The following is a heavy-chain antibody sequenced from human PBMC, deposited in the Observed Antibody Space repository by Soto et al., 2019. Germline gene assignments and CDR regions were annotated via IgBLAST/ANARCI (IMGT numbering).Heavy chain of an antibody. D-gene: IGHD2-15*01. CDR3: AKDLYCSGGSCYSSEHECYYYGMDV. V-gene: IGHV3-9*01. CDR2: ISWNSGSI. Sequence: EVQLVESGGGLVQPGRSLRLSCAASGFTFDDYAMHWVRQAPGKGLEWVSGISWNSGSIGYADSVKGRFTISRDNAKNSLYLQVNSLRAEDTALYYFAKDLYCSGGSCYSSEHECYYYGMDVWGQGTTVTVSS. CDR1: GFTFDDYA. J-gene: IGHJ6*02.